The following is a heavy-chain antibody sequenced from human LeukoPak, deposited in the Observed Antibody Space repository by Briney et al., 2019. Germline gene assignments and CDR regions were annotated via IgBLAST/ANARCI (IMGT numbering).Heavy chain of an antibody. V-gene: IGHV3-30*02. CDR1: GFTFSSYG. Sequence: GGSLRLSCAVSGFTFSSYGMHWVRQAPGKGLEWVAFIRYDGSNKYYADSVKGRFTISRDNSKNTLYLQMNSLRAEDTAVYYCATRSRGAATGAFDIWGQGTMVTVSS. CDR2: IRYDGSNK. CDR3: ATRSRGAATGAFDI. J-gene: IGHJ3*02. D-gene: IGHD6-13*01.